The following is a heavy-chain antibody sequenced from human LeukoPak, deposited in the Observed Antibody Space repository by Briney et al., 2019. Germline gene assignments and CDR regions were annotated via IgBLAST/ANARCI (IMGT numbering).Heavy chain of an antibody. D-gene: IGHD4/OR15-4a*01. CDR2: IRSDGSDP. CDR1: GFTFSDTW. J-gene: IGHJ4*02. Sequence: GGSLRLSCAASGFTFSDTWMHWVRQAPGKGLVWVSRIRSDGSDPRYAESVKGRFTISRDNAKNTLYLQMNSLRAEDTAVYYCARRAGAYSHPCDYWGQGTLVTVSS. CDR3: ARRAGAYSHPCDY. V-gene: IGHV3-74*01.